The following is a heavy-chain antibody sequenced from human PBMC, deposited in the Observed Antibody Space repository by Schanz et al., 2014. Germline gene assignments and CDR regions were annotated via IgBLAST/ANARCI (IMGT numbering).Heavy chain of an antibody. CDR3: ARFLARYQYYGVDV. CDR2: ISGSSIHK. Sequence: VQLLESGGGLVQPGGSLRLSCAGSGFTFSDYYMAWIRQAPGKGLEWVSHISGSSIHKNYADSVKGRFSISRDNGETSVYLQINSLRVEDTAVYYCARFLARYQYYGVDVWGQGTTVIVSS. D-gene: IGHD3-3*01. J-gene: IGHJ6*02. V-gene: IGHV3-11*03. CDR1: GFTFSDYY.